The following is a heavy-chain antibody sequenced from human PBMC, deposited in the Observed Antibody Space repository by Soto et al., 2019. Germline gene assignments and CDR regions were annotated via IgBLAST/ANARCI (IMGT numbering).Heavy chain of an antibody. J-gene: IGHJ5*02. V-gene: IGHV3-30*18. D-gene: IGHD6-13*01. CDR2: ISYEGSNK. CDR1: GFTFSSYG. CDR3: AKDGRGPYSSSWYDWFDP. Sequence: GGSLRLSCAASGFTFSSYGMHWVRQAPGKGLEWVAVISYEGSNKYYADSVKGRFTISRDNSKNTLYLQMNSLRAEDTAVYYCAKDGRGPYSSSWYDWFDPWGQGTLVTVSS.